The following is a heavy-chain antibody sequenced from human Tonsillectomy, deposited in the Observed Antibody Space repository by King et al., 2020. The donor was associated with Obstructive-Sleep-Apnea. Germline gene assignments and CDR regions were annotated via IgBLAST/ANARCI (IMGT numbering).Heavy chain of an antibody. CDR3: ARHLGYGTGWPYDY. V-gene: IGHV4-59*08. Sequence: QLQESGPGLVKPSETLSLTCTVSGGSISSYYWSWIRQPPGKGLEWVGYIYYSGSTNYNPSLKSRVTMSVATSRNQFSLKLSSVTAADTAVYYCARHLGYGTGWPYDYWGQGTLVIVSS. CDR2: IYYSGST. CDR1: GGSISSYY. D-gene: IGHD6-19*01. J-gene: IGHJ4*02.